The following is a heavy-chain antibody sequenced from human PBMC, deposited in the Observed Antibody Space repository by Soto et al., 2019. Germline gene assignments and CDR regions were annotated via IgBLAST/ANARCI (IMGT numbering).Heavy chain of an antibody. Sequence: QVQLVQSGAEVKKPGASVKVSCKASGYTFTSYGIGWVRQAPGQVLEWMGWISAYNGNTNYAQKLQGRVTMTTDTSTSTAYMELRSLRSDDTAVYYCARAPYLVDTAMASFGMDVWGQGTTFTVSS. CDR3: ARAPYLVDTAMASFGMDV. V-gene: IGHV1-18*01. D-gene: IGHD5-18*01. CDR1: GYTFTSYG. J-gene: IGHJ6*02. CDR2: ISAYNGNT.